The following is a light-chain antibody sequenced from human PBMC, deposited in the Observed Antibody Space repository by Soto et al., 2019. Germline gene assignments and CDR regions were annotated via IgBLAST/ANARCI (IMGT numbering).Light chain of an antibody. CDR2: GAS. CDR3: QQYDDSPCT. CDR1: QSVGSSY. Sequence: EIVLTQSPGTLSLSPGERATLSCRASQSVGSSYLAWYQQKPGQAPRLLIYGASSRATGIPDRFSGSGSGTDFTLTITRLEPEDFAVYYCQQYDDSPCTFGPGTKVEI. V-gene: IGKV3-20*01. J-gene: IGKJ1*01.